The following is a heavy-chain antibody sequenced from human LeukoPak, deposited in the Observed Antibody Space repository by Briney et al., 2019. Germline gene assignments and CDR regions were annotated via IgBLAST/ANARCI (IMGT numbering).Heavy chain of an antibody. CDR1: GGSFSGYY. V-gene: IGHV4-34*01. D-gene: IGHD4-11*01. Sequence: PSETLSLTCAVYGGSFSGYYWSWIRPPPGKGLEWIGEINHSGSTNYNPALKSRVTISVDKSKNQFSLKLSSVTAADTAVFYCARRTTVTIPFGYWGQGTLVTVSS. CDR2: INHSGST. J-gene: IGHJ4*02. CDR3: ARRTTVTIPFGY.